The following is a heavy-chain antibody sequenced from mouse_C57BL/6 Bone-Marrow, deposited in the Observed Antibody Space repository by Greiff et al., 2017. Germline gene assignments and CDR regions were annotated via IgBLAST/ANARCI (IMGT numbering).Heavy chain of an antibody. CDR2: IYPGGGYT. D-gene: IGHD1-1*01. Sequence: VQLQQSGAELVRPGTSVKMSCKASGYTFTNYWIGWAKQRPGHGLEWIGDIYPGGGYTNYNEKFKGKATLTADKSSSTAYMQFSSLTSEDSAIYYCARYSYGSSYTMDYWGQGTSVTVSA. J-gene: IGHJ4*01. V-gene: IGHV1-63*01. CDR1: GYTFTNYW. CDR3: ARYSYGSSYTMDY.